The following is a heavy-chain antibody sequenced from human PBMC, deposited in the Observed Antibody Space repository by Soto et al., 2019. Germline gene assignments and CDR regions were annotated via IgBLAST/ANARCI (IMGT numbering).Heavy chain of an antibody. J-gene: IGHJ3*01. V-gene: IGHV3-33*03. Sequence: QVHLVESGGGVVQPGRSLRLSCAASGFSFSSYGMHWVRQAPGKGLDWVAVIWYDGSNKYYAESVKGRFTISRDNSKNTLYLQMNSLTVEDTAVYYCARAQYTGSYFDACDVWGQGTMVTVSS. CDR2: IWYDGSNK. CDR3: ARAQYTGSYFDACDV. CDR1: GFSFSSYG. D-gene: IGHD1-26*01.